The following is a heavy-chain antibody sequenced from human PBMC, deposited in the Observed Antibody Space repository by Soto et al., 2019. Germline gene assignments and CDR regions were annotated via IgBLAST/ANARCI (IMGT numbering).Heavy chain of an antibody. Sequence: EVQLVESGGDLVQPGRSLRLACTASGFKFDDYAMHWVRQAPGKGLEWVSGISWKSGSMNYADSVKGRFTISRDNAKNSLYLQMNSLRSEDTALYYCAKDIYDILTGYSRGDGLDLWGHGTMVTVSP. V-gene: IGHV3-9*01. CDR2: ISWKSGSM. D-gene: IGHD3-9*01. CDR1: GFKFDDYA. CDR3: AKDIYDILTGYSRGDGLDL. J-gene: IGHJ3*01.